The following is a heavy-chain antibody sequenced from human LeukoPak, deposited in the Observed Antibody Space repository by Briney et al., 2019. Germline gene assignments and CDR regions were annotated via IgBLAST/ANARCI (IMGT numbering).Heavy chain of an antibody. Sequence: GASVTVSCTASGYTFTSYHINWVRQAPGQGLEWMGWMNPNNGDSGYAQKFQGRVTITRDTSISTAYMELRSLRSEDTAVYFCARTTSFTASGYDYWGQGTLVTVSS. J-gene: IGHJ4*02. V-gene: IGHV1-8*03. CDR2: MNPNNGDS. CDR3: ARTTSFTASGYDY. D-gene: IGHD6-25*01. CDR1: GYTFTSYH.